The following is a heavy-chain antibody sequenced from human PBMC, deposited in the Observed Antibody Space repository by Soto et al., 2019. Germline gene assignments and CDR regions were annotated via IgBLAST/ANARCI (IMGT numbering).Heavy chain of an antibody. Sequence: GGSLRLSCAASGFTFSSYAMSWVRQAPGKGLEWVSAISGSGGGTYYADSVKGRFTISRDNSKNTLYLQMNSLRAEDTAVYYSAKDPLRYGPIYYFDYWGQGTLVTVSS. J-gene: IGHJ4*02. CDR3: AKDPLRYGPIYYFDY. CDR2: ISGSGGGT. CDR1: GFTFSSYA. V-gene: IGHV3-23*01. D-gene: IGHD5-18*01.